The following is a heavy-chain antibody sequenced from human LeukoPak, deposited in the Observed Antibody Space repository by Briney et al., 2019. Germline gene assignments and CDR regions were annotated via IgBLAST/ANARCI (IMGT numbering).Heavy chain of an antibody. CDR2: INPESGGT. Sequence: ASVTVSFKASGYTFTGYYMHWVRQAPGQGLEWMGWINPESGGTNYAQKFQGRVTMTSDTSISTAYMELTSLRSDDTAVYYCARLPVIVGAWSPIDYWGQGTRVTVSS. J-gene: IGHJ4*02. CDR3: ARLPVIVGAWSPIDY. D-gene: IGHD1-26*01. V-gene: IGHV1-2*02. CDR1: GYTFTGYY.